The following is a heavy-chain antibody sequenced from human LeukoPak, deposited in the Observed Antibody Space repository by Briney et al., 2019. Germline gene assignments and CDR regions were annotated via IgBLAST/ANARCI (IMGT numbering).Heavy chain of an antibody. CDR3: ARDLVDCSSTSCYTRGVLGY. CDR2: IWYDGSNK. V-gene: IGHV3-33*01. J-gene: IGHJ4*02. Sequence: GGSLRLSCTASGFTFSSFGMHWVRQAPGKGLEWVAVIWYDGSNKYYADSVKGRFTVSRDNSKDTLYLQMNSLRVEDTAVYYCARDLVDCSSTSCYTRGVLGYWGQGTLVTVSS. D-gene: IGHD2-2*02. CDR1: GFTFSSFG.